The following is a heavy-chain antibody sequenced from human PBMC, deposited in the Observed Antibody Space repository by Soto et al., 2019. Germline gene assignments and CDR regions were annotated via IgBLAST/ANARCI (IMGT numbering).Heavy chain of an antibody. CDR1: GGTFSSYA. CDR2: IIPIFGTA. D-gene: IGHD5-18*01. CDR3: ASIDTAMVDY. V-gene: IGHV1-69*13. Sequence: RASVKVSCKASGGTFSSYAISWVRQAPGQGLEWMGGIIPIFGTANYAQKFQGRVTITADESTSTAYMELSSLRSEGTAVYYCASIDTAMVDYWGQGTLVTVSS. J-gene: IGHJ4*02.